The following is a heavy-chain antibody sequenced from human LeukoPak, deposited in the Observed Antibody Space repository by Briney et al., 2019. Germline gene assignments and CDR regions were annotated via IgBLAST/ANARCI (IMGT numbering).Heavy chain of an antibody. CDR2: IWYDGSNK. CDR3: AKEGDYYGMDV. V-gene: IGHV3-33*06. D-gene: IGHD3-16*01. J-gene: IGHJ6*02. Sequence: GRSLRLSCAASGFTFSSYAMHWVRQAPGKGLEWVAVIWYDGSNKYYTDSVKGRFTISRDNSKNTLYLQMNSLRAEDTAVYYCAKEGDYYGMDVWGQGTTVTVSS. CDR1: GFTFSSYA.